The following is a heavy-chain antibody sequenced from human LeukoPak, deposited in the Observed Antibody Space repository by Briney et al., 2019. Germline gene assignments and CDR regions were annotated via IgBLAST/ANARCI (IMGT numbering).Heavy chain of an antibody. CDR3: ARDLIAVAGIGWFDP. J-gene: IGHJ5*02. D-gene: IGHD6-19*01. CDR1: GYTFTGYY. V-gene: IGHV1-2*02. Sequence: AASVKVSCKASGYTFTGYYMHRVRQAPGQGLEWMGWINPNSGGTNYAQKFQGRVTMTRDTSISTAYMELSRLRSDDTAVYYCARDLIAVAGIGWFDPWGQGTLVTVSS. CDR2: INPNSGGT.